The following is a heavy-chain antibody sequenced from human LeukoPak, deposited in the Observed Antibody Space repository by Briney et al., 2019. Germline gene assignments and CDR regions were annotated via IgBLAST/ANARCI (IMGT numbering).Heavy chain of an antibody. J-gene: IGHJ4*02. Sequence: SETLSLTCTVSGGSISSSSYYWGWIRQPPGKGLEWIGSIFYSGSTYYNPSLKSRVTISVDTSKNQFSLKLSSVTAADTAVYYCARVGRRGGFDYWGQGTLVTVSS. CDR1: GGSISSSSYY. V-gene: IGHV4-39*07. D-gene: IGHD3-10*01. CDR3: ARVGRRGGFDY. CDR2: IFYSGST.